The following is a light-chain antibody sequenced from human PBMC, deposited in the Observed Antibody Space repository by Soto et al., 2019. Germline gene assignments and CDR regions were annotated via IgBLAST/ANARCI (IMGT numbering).Light chain of an antibody. CDR1: QSVSSN. CDR2: GAS. CDR3: QHHYNWPLYT. Sequence: EIVMTQSPATLSVSPGERATLSCRASQSVSSNLAWYQQKPGQAPRLLIYGASTRATGIPARFSGSGSGTEFTLTISSLQSEDFAVYYCQHHYNWPLYTFGQGTKLEIK. J-gene: IGKJ2*01. V-gene: IGKV3-15*01.